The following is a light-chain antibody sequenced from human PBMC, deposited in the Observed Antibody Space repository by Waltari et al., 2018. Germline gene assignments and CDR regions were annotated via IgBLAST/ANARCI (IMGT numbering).Light chain of an antibody. V-gene: IGLV1-47*01. CDR2: RND. Sequence: QSVLTQPPSASATPGQRVTISCSGSSSNIGSNPVHWYQQVPGTAPKLLIYRNDQWPSGVPDRFSGSKTGTSASLAISGLRSEDEADYYCAAWDDSLRGWVFGGGTKLTVL. CDR3: AAWDDSLRGWV. J-gene: IGLJ3*02. CDR1: SSNIGSNP.